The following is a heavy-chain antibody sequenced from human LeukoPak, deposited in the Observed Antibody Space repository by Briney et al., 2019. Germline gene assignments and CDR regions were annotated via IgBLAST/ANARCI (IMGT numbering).Heavy chain of an antibody. Sequence: SETLSLTCTVSGGSVSSGSYYWSWIRQPPGKGLGWLGYIYYSELTNNNPALKIRVTLSVDTSKNQSSQKLSSVTAADSAVYYWATDRGVVSAAYYNGRDVWGQGTTVTVSS. D-gene: IGHD2-2*01. V-gene: IGHV4-61*01. CDR1: GGSVSSGSYY. CDR2: IYYSELT. J-gene: IGHJ6*02. CDR3: ATDRGVVSAAYYNGRDV.